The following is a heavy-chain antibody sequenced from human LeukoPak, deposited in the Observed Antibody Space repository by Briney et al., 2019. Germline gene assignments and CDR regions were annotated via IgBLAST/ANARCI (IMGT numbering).Heavy chain of an antibody. CDR3: ARVTISGSYYPDY. D-gene: IGHD3-10*01. CDR1: GFTFSDYY. J-gene: IGHJ4*02. Sequence: PGGSLRLSCAASGFTFSDYYMSWIRQAPGKGLEWVSYISVSGSILYYADSVKGRFTISRDNAKSSLFLQMSSLRAEDTAVYYCARVTISGSYYPDYWGQGTLVTVSS. CDR2: ISVSGSIL. V-gene: IGHV3-11*04.